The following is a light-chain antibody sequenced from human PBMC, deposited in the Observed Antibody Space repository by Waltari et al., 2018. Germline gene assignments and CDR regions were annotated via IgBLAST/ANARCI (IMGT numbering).Light chain of an antibody. V-gene: IGKV3-11*01. Sequence: EIVLTQSPATLHLSPGERAHLPCRASQSVSSYLAWYQQKPGQAPRLLIFDASKRATGIPARFSGSGSGTDFTLTISSLEPEDFAVYYCQQRSNWPPIFTFGPGTKVDIK. CDR3: QQRSNWPPIFT. CDR1: QSVSSY. CDR2: DAS. J-gene: IGKJ3*01.